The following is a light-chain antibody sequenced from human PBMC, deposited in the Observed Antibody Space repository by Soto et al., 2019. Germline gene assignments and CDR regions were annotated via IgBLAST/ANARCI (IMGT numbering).Light chain of an antibody. CDR3: QQFNSYQYT. CDR1: QGISSA. J-gene: IGKJ2*01. V-gene: IGKV1-13*02. Sequence: AIQLTQSPSSLSASVGDRVTITCRASQGISSALAWYQQKPGNAPKLLIYDASSLEIGVPSRFSGSGSGTDFTLTISSLQPEDFATYYCQQFNSYQYTFGQGTKLEIK. CDR2: DAS.